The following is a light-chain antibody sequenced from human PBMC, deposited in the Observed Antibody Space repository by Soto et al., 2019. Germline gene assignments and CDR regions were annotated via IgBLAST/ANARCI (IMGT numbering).Light chain of an antibody. CDR1: SSNIATNY. Sequence: QSVLTQPPSVSAAPGQRVTISCSGSSSNIATNYVSWYQHLPGAAPRLLICDDNKRPSGIPDRFSGSKYGTSATLDITGLQTGDEADYYCGTSDTSLSAGVFGGGTKVTVL. CDR2: DDN. CDR3: GTSDTSLSAGV. V-gene: IGLV1-51*01. J-gene: IGLJ3*02.